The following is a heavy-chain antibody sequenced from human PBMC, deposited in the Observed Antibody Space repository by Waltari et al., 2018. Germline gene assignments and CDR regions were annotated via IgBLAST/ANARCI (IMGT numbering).Heavy chain of an antibody. V-gene: IGHV3-33*01. CDR3: ARDRSSDFYYGMDV. CDR2: IRYDGSIK. D-gene: IGHD3-10*01. Sequence: QEQLVESGGGVVQPGGSLRLSCAASGFALSNRAMNWVRQAPGKGLEWVAVIRYDGSIKKYGDSVKGRFTISKDNSKNTLDLQMNSLRVEDTAVYYCARDRSSDFYYGMDVWGQGTTVTVSS. CDR1: GFALSNRA. J-gene: IGHJ6*02.